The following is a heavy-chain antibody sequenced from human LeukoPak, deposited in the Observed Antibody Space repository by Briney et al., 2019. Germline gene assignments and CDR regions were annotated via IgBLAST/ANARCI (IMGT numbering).Heavy chain of an antibody. V-gene: IGHV3-7*01. Sequence: GGSLRLSCAASGFAFSSYWMSWVRQAPGKGLEWVANIKQDGSEKYYVDSVKGRFTISRDNAKNSLYLQMNSLRAEDTAVYYCARDKGDYDTSGSLFVFGGQGTLVTVSS. CDR1: GFAFSSYW. CDR3: ARDKGDYDTSGSLFVF. J-gene: IGHJ4*02. D-gene: IGHD3-22*01. CDR2: IKQDGSEK.